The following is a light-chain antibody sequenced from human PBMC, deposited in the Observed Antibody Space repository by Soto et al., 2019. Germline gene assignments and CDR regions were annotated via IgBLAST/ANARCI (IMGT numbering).Light chain of an antibody. Sequence: QSALTQPASVSGSPGQSITISCTGTSSDVVGYNYVSWYQQHPGKAPKLMIYDVSNRPSGVSNRFSGSKSGNTASLTISGLQAEDEADYYCSSYTSSSVYVFGTGTKLTVL. CDR2: DVS. CDR3: SSYTSSSVYV. CDR1: SSDVVGYNY. V-gene: IGLV2-14*01. J-gene: IGLJ1*01.